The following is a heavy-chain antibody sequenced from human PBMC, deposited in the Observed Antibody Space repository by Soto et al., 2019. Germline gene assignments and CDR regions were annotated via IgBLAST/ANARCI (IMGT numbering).Heavy chain of an antibody. J-gene: IGHJ6*04. CDR3: ARDQGYYDRSRYDKSYCMGV. V-gene: IGHV3-33*01. Sequence: WGSVRLACAACGVTFRSYGMHWVRQAPGKGLERMAAKWCDGINKYSADSVNVRFTISRDSCKNTLYLQMNSLRGEDTAVYYCARDQGYYDRSRYDKSYCMGVWGRRHRVAVSS. CDR2: KWCDGINK. CDR1: GVTFRSYG. D-gene: IGHD3-22*01.